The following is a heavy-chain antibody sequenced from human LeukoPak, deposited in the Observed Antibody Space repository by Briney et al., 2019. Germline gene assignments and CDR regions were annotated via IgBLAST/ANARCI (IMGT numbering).Heavy chain of an antibody. J-gene: IGHJ5*02. CDR1: GFTFITYT. CDR2: ISSSSSYI. CDR3: ASAYCGGDCYSGGNWFDP. D-gene: IGHD2-21*02. V-gene: IGHV3-21*01. Sequence: GGSLRLSCAASGFTFITYTMNWVRQAPGKGLEWVSSISSSSSYIYYADSVKGRFTISRDNAKNSLYLQMNSLRAEDTAVYYCASAYCGGDCYSGGNWFDPWGQGTLVTVSS.